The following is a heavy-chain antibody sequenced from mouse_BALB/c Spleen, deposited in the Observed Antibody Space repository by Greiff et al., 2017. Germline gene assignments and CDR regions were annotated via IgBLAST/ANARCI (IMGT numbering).Heavy chain of an antibody. D-gene: IGHD2-4*01. V-gene: IGHV5-6*01. J-gene: IGHJ4*01. CDR2: ISSGGSYT. CDR3: ARHETMITTRRPYAMDY. Sequence: EVQVVESGGDLVKPGGSLKLSCAASGFTFSSYGMSWVRQTPDKRLEWVATISSGGSYTYYPDSVKGRFTISRDNAKNTLYLQMSSLKSEDTAMYYCARHETMITTRRPYAMDYWGQGTSVTVSS. CDR1: GFTFSSYG.